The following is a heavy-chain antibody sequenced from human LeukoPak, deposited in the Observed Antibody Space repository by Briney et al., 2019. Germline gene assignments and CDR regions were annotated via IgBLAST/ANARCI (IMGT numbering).Heavy chain of an antibody. CDR1: GGSLSGSY. CDR3: ARARRDSGYYKVDY. CDR2: INHSGSA. Sequence: SETLSLTCAVYGGSLSGSYWSWIRQPPGKGLEWIGEINHSGSANYNPSLKSRVTLSIDKSKNQFSLNLNSVTAADTAVYYCARARRDSGYYKVDYWGQGTLVTVSS. J-gene: IGHJ4*02. V-gene: IGHV4-34*01. D-gene: IGHD3-3*01.